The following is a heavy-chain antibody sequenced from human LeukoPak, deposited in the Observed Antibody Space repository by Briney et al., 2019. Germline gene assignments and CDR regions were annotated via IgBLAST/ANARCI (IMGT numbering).Heavy chain of an antibody. J-gene: IGHJ5*02. CDR3: ARVSCSSTSCYGWFDP. Sequence: ASVKVSCKASGYTFTSYYMHWVRQAPGQGLEWMGWINPNSGGTNYAQKFQGRVTMTRDTSISTAYMELSRLRSDDTAVYYCARVSCSSTSCYGWFDPWGQGTLVTVSS. D-gene: IGHD2-2*01. V-gene: IGHV1-2*02. CDR2: INPNSGGT. CDR1: GYTFTSYY.